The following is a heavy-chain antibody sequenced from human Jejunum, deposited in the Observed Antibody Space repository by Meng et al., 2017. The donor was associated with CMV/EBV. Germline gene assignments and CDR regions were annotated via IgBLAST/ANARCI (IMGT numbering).Heavy chain of an antibody. V-gene: IGHV3-53*01. D-gene: IGHD3-3*01. CDR1: GFIVNSNY. CDR3: AKNYDFPD. J-gene: IGHJ4*02. Sequence: EVQVMQSGGGLIRPGGSLRLSCAASGFIVNSNYMGWVRQAPGKGLEWVSITYSGGTTYYSDSVKGRFSISGDNSKNTLDLQMNSLRADDTAVYYCAKNYDFPDWGQGTLVTVSS. CDR2: TYSGGTT.